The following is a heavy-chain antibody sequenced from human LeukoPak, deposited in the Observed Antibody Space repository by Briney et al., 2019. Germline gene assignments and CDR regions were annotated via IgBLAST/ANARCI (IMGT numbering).Heavy chain of an antibody. CDR1: GGPISSYY. Sequence: SETLSLTCTVSGGPISSYYWSWIRQPPGKGLEWIGYIYHSGSTNYNPSLQSRVTISADTSKNQFSLRLSSVTAADTAVYYCARGGGYSFTYYYYHAVDVWGQRTTVTVSS. CDR3: ARGGGYSFTYYYYHAVDV. CDR2: IYHSGST. D-gene: IGHD5-18*01. J-gene: IGHJ6*01. V-gene: IGHV4-59*01.